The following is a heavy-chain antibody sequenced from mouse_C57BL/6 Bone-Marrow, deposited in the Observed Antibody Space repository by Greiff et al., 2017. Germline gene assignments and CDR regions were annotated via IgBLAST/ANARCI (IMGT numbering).Heavy chain of an antibody. Sequence: EVKLMESGGGLVKPGGSLKLSCAASGFTFSSYTMSWVRQTPEKRLAWVATISGGGGNTYYPDSVKGRFTISRDNAKNTLYLQMSSLMSEDTALYYCARGDWDGAWFAYWGQGTLVTVSA. J-gene: IGHJ3*01. CDR2: ISGGGGNT. V-gene: IGHV5-9*01. CDR1: GFTFSSYT. D-gene: IGHD4-1*01. CDR3: ARGDWDGAWFAY.